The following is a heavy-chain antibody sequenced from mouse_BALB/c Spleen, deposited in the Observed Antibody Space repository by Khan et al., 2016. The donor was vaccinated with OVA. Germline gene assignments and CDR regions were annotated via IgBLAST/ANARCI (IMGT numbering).Heavy chain of an antibody. J-gene: IGHJ3*01. D-gene: IGHD1-2*01. CDR3: VGSGYGSFDF. CDR1: GYTFTDYN. Sequence: VQLQQSGPDLVKPGASVRISCKASGYTFTDYNMDWVKQSHGKSLEWIGYIFPNSGGTGYNQKFNTKATLTVDNSFSTAFLDLRSLTSEDSAVYYCVGSGYGSFDFWGQGTLVTVSA. V-gene: IGHV1S29*02. CDR2: IFPNSGGT.